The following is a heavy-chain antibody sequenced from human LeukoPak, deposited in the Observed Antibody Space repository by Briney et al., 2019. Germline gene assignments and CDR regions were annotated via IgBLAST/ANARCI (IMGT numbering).Heavy chain of an antibody. CDR3: ARNVEMATNYYMDV. V-gene: IGHV1-18*01. J-gene: IGHJ6*03. Sequence: ASVKVSCKASGYTFISYGISWVRQAPGQGLEWMGWISAYNGNTNYAQKLQGRVTMTTDTSTSTAYMELSSLRSEDTAVYYCARNVEMATNYYMDVWGKGTTVTISS. CDR2: ISAYNGNT. D-gene: IGHD5-24*01. CDR1: GYTFISYG.